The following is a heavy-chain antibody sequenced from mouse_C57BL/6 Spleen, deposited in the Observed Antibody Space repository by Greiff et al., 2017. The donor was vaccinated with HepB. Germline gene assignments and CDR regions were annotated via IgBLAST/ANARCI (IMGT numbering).Heavy chain of an antibody. J-gene: IGHJ3*01. V-gene: IGHV1-82*01. CDR3: ASDYSAWFAY. CDR2: IYPGDGDT. D-gene: IGHD2-4*01. Sequence: VQLQQSGPELVKPGASVKISCKASGYAFSSSWMNWVKQRPGKGLEWIGRIYPGDGDTNYNGTFKGKATLTADKSSSTAYMQLSSLTSEDSAVYFCASDYSAWFAYWGQGTLVTVSA. CDR1: GYAFSSSW.